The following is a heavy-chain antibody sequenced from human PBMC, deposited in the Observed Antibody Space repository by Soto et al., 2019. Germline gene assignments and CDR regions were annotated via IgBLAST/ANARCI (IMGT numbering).Heavy chain of an antibody. Sequence: PSETLSLLCTVSGDSVSSTYWTWIRQPAEKGLEWIGRIYTSGSFNYNPSLKSRVTMSVDTSKNQISLNLRSVTAADTAVYYCARDSPTVAGRFDFWGQGTLVTVSS. CDR3: ARDSPTVAGRFDF. V-gene: IGHV4-4*07. D-gene: IGHD6-19*01. J-gene: IGHJ4*02. CDR2: IYTSGSF. CDR1: GDSVSSTY.